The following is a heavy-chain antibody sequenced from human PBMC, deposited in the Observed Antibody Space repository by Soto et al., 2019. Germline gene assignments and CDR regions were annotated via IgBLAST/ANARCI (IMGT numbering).Heavy chain of an antibody. V-gene: IGHV3-48*03. J-gene: IGHJ6*02. Sequence: GSLRLSCAASGFTFSSYEMNWVRQAPGEGLEGVSYISSSGSTIYYADSVKGRFTISRDNAKNSLYLQMNSLRAEDTAVYYCARVWYSSRWYSSYYGMDVWGRGTTVTVSS. CDR1: GFTFSSYE. CDR3: ARVWYSSRWYSSYYGMDV. CDR2: ISSSGSTI. D-gene: IGHD6-13*01.